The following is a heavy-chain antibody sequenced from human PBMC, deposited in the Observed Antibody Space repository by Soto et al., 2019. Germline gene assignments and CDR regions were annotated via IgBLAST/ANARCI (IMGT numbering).Heavy chain of an antibody. Sequence: GGSLRLSCAASGFTFSSYAMSWVRQAPGKGLEWVSAISGSGGSTYYADSVEGRFTISRDNSKNTLYLQMNSLRAEDTAVYYCAKARNYDFWSGYLGHLDYWGQGTLVTVSS. CDR2: ISGSGGST. V-gene: IGHV3-23*01. CDR3: AKARNYDFWSGYLGHLDY. J-gene: IGHJ4*02. CDR1: GFTFSSYA. D-gene: IGHD3-3*01.